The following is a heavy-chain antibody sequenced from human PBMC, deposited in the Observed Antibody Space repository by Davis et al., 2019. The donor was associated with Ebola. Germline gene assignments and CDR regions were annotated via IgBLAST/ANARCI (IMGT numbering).Heavy chain of an antibody. CDR2: ISYDGSNK. CDR1: GFIFSSYA. V-gene: IGHV3-30-3*02. Sequence: GESLKISCAASGFIFSSYAMHWVRQAPGKGLEWVAVISYDGSNKYYADSVKGRFTISRDNSKNTLYLQMNSLRVEDTAIYYCVKDTSNIWFDIWGQGTMVTVS. D-gene: IGHD1-26*01. CDR3: VKDTSNIWFDI. J-gene: IGHJ3*02.